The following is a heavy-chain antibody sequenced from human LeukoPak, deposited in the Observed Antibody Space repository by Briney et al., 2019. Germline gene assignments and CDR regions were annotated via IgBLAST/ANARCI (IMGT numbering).Heavy chain of an antibody. V-gene: IGHV3-21*01. Sequence: GGSLRLSCAASGFTFSNYNMNWVRQAPGKGLEWVSSISGSSTYMYYADSVKGRFTISRDNAKNSLYLQMNSLRDEDTTVYYCARTQYYDILTGYSNWGQGTLVTVSS. D-gene: IGHD3-9*01. CDR1: GFTFSNYN. J-gene: IGHJ4*02. CDR3: ARTQYYDILTGYSN. CDR2: ISGSSTYM.